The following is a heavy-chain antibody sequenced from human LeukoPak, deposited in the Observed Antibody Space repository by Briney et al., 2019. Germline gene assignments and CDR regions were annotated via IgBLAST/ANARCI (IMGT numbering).Heavy chain of an antibody. CDR3: ARGWRWLHPFDY. V-gene: IGHV4-34*01. D-gene: IGHD5-24*01. CDR2: INHSGST. J-gene: IGHJ4*02. CDR1: GGSLSGYY. Sequence: SETLSLTCAVYGGSLSGYYWSWIRQPPGKGLEWIGEINHSGSTNYNPSLKSRVTISVDTSKNQFSLKLSSVTAADTAVYYCARGWRWLHPFDYWGQGTLVTVSS.